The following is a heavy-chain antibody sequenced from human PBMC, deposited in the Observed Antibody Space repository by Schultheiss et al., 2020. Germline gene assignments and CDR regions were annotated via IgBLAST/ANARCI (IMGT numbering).Heavy chain of an antibody. J-gene: IGHJ4*02. CDR2: INSDGSST. V-gene: IGHV3-74*01. Sequence: GGSLRLSCAASGFTFSSYWMHWVRQAPGKGLVWVSRINSDGSSTSYADSVKGRFTISRDNAKNSLYLQMNSLRAEDTAVYYCAKSSVAAAGTFFVYWGQGTLVTVSS. CDR3: AKSSVAAAGTFFVY. CDR1: GFTFSSYW. D-gene: IGHD6-13*01.